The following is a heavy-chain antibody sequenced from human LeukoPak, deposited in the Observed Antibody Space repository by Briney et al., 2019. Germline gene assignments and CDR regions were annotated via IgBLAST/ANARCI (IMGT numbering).Heavy chain of an antibody. V-gene: IGHV4-59*01. Sequence: SETLSLTCTVSGGSISSYYWSWIRQPPGKGLEWIGYIYYSGSTNHNPSLKSRVTISVDTSKNQFSLKLSSVTAADTAVYYCARVHYGDPPSWFDPWGQGTLVTVSS. D-gene: IGHD4-17*01. CDR3: ARVHYGDPPSWFDP. CDR2: IYYSGST. CDR1: GGSISSYY. J-gene: IGHJ5*02.